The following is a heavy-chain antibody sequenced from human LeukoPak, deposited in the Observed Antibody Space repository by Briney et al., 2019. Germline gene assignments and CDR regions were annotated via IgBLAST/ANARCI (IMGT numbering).Heavy chain of an antibody. CDR3: ARHHDTNDAFDI. V-gene: IGHV4-59*08. Sequence: SETLSLTCTVSGGSISSYYWSWIRQPPGKGLEWIGYIYYSGSTNYNPSLKSRVTISVDTSKNQFSLKLSSVTAADTAVYYCARHHDTNDAFDIWGQGTMVTVSS. J-gene: IGHJ3*02. D-gene: IGHD3-22*01. CDR2: IYYSGST. CDR1: GGSISSYY.